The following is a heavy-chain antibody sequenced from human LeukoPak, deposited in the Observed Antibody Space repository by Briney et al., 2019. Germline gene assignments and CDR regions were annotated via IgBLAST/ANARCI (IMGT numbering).Heavy chain of an antibody. CDR2: IFSGAST. Sequence: GGSLRLSCAASGFTVSSDYLSWVRQAPGKGLEWVSVIFSGASTYYADSVKGRFTISKDNSKNTLYLHMNSLSAEDTAVYYCARGSPYSGYDLRAFDIWGQGTTVTVSS. J-gene: IGHJ3*02. CDR1: GFTVSSDY. V-gene: IGHV3-66*01. CDR3: ARGSPYSGYDLRAFDI. D-gene: IGHD5-12*01.